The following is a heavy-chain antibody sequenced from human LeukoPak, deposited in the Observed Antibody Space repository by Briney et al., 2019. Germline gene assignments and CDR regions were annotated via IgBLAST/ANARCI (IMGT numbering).Heavy chain of an antibody. D-gene: IGHD2-2*01. CDR3: ASLGGYCSSTSCPDDAFDI. Sequence: SETLSLTCTVSGGSISSYYWSWIRQPPGKGLEWIGYIYHSGSTNYNPSLKSRVTISVDTSKNQFSLKLSSVTAADTAVYYCASLGGYCSSTSCPDDAFDIWGQGTMVTVSS. J-gene: IGHJ3*02. CDR2: IYHSGST. V-gene: IGHV4-59*01. CDR1: GGSISSYY.